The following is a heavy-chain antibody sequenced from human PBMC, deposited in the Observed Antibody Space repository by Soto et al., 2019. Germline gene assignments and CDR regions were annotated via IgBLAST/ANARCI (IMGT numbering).Heavy chain of an antibody. D-gene: IGHD1-1*01. V-gene: IGHV6-1*01. CDR3: VRDGIDGPAWTADH. CDR2: TFFTSKWGY. Sequence: PSQTLSLTCAISGDSVSRKNVGWNWIRQSPSRGLEWLGRTFFTSKWGYEYAESVRSRITINADTSKNQFSLQLSSVTPDDTAVYHCVRDGIDGPAWTADHWGQGTLVTVSS. J-gene: IGHJ4*02. CDR1: GDSVSRKNVG.